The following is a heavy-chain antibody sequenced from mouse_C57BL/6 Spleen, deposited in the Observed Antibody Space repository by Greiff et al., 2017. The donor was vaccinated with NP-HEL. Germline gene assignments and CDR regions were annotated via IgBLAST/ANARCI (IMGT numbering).Heavy chain of an antibody. J-gene: IGHJ4*01. CDR2: IYPGSGNT. D-gene: IGHD1-1*01. Sequence: QVQLQQSGPELVKPGASVKISCKASGYTFTDYYINWVKQRPGQGLEWIGWIYPGSGNTKYNEKFKGKATLTVDTSSSTAYMQLSSLTSEDSAVYFCARSSTNYYGSSYLGNAMDYWGQGTSVTVSS. CDR1: GYTFTDYY. V-gene: IGHV1-84*01. CDR3: ARSSTNYYGSSYLGNAMDY.